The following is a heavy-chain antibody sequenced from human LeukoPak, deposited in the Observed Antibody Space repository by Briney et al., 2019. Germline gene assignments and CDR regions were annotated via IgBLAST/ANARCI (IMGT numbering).Heavy chain of an antibody. D-gene: IGHD3-10*01. J-gene: IGHJ4*02. CDR2: IKQDGSVE. CDR1: GFTFENYW. V-gene: IGHV3-7*01. CDR3: ARWAGVTDY. Sequence: GGSLRLSCAASGFTFENYWMSWVRQAPGKGPAWVAHIKQDGSVEHYLDSVKGRFTISRDNAKSSVILQMTSLRAEDTAVYYCARWAGVTDYWGQGTLVTVSS.